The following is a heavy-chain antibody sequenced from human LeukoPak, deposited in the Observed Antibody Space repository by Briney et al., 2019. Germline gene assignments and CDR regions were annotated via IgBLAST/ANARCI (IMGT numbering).Heavy chain of an antibody. Sequence: GGSLRLSCEVSGLTFSNVWMHWVRQAPGQGLVWVSRINTAGSTVYADPVKGRFTISRDNAKNMVYLQMDSLRTEDTAVYYCASFRDTDNWGRGTMVTVSS. CDR2: INTAGST. D-gene: IGHD2-21*01. CDR3: ASFRDTDN. J-gene: IGHJ3*01. CDR1: GLTFSNVW. V-gene: IGHV3-74*01.